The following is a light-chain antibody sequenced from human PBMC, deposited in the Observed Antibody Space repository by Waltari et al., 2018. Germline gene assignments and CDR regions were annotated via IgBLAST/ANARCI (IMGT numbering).Light chain of an antibody. J-gene: IGLJ3*02. CDR3: SSYAGHNDFVV. Sequence: QSALTQPPSASGSPGQSVTVSCSGTSSDVGGSNHFSCYQQHPGKAPKLMIYEVTERPSGVPDRFSGSKSGNTASLTVSGLQAEDEAIYYCSSYAGHNDFVVFGGGTKLTVL. CDR1: SSDVGGSNH. CDR2: EVT. V-gene: IGLV2-8*01.